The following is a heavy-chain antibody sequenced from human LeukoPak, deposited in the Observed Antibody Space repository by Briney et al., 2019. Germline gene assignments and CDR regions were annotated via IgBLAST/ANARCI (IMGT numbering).Heavy chain of an antibody. V-gene: IGHV4-59*01. CDR1: GGSISSYY. Sequence: SETLSLTXTVSGGSISSYYWSWIRQPPGKGLEWIGYIYYSGSTNYNPSLKSRVTISVDTSKNQFSLKLSSVTAADTAVYYCARVGISSGWSIDYWGQGTLVTVSS. D-gene: IGHD6-19*01. CDR2: IYYSGST. CDR3: ARVGISSGWSIDY. J-gene: IGHJ4*02.